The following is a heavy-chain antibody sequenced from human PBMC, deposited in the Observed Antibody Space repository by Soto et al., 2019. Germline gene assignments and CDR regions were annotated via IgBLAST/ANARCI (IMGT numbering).Heavy chain of an antibody. CDR3: ARAYGSDWFLDL. CDR2: FYYSGTT. V-gene: IGHV4-61*08. Sequence: QVQLQESGPGLVKPSETLSLTCTVSGDSVNSGDDYWSWIRQPPGKGLEWIGYFYYSGTTNYNPSLKSRVTISVDTSKNQFSLRLTSVTAADTAVYYCARAYGSDWFLDLWGRGTLVTVSS. D-gene: IGHD4-17*01. CDR1: GDSVNSGDDY. J-gene: IGHJ2*01.